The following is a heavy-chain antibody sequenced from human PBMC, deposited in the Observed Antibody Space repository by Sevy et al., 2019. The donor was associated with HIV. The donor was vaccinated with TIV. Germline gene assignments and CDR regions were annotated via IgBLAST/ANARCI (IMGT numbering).Heavy chain of an antibody. J-gene: IGHJ6*02. CDR2: SNTDGSDT. D-gene: IGHD2-15*01. CDR3: TRDRLLSGMDV. CDR1: GFTLRNYW. V-gene: IGHV3-74*01. Sequence: GGSLRLSCAAPGFTLRNYWMHWVRQAPGEGLVWVSRSNTDGSDTSYADSVRGRFTISRDNAKNTLYLQMNSLRAEDTAVYYCTRDRLLSGMDVWGQGTTVTVSS.